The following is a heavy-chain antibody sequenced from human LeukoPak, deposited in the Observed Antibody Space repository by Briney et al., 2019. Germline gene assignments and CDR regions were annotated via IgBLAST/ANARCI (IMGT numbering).Heavy chain of an antibody. D-gene: IGHD3-22*01. J-gene: IGHJ4*02. CDR2: IIGSGGST. CDR3: AKRAYDSSGQGYYFDY. Sequence: PGGSLRLSCAASGFTFSSYAMSWVRQAPGKGLEWVSAIIGSGGSTYYADSVKGRFTISRDNSKNTLYLQMNSLRAEDTAVYYCAKRAYDSSGQGYYFDYWGQGTLVTVSS. V-gene: IGHV3-23*01. CDR1: GFTFSSYA.